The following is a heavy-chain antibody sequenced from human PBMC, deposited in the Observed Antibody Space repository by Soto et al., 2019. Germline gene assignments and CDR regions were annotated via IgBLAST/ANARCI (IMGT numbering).Heavy chain of an antibody. CDR3: AKVNRGRLLGLAYYFDY. Sequence: PGGSLRLSCAASAFTFSSYAMSWVRQAPGKGLEWVSAISGSGGSTYYADSVKGRFTISRDNSKNTLYLQMNSLRAEDTAVYYCAKVNRGRLLGLAYYFDYWGQGTLVTVSS. D-gene: IGHD3-22*01. CDR2: ISGSGGST. V-gene: IGHV3-23*01. J-gene: IGHJ4*02. CDR1: AFTFSSYA.